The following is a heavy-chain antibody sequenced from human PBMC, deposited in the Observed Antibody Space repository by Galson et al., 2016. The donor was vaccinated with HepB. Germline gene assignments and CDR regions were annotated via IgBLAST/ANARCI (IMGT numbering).Heavy chain of an antibody. Sequence: SLRLSCAASGFTFSTSWMHWVRQAQGKGLVWVSRISTDGSSTIYADSVKGRFTVSRDNAQNTLYLQMNSLRAEDTAVYYCVRARTLPASAGMDVWGQGTTVTVSS. D-gene: IGHD2-2*01. CDR3: VRARTLPASAGMDV. CDR2: ISTDGSST. J-gene: IGHJ6*02. CDR1: GFTFSTSW. V-gene: IGHV3-74*01.